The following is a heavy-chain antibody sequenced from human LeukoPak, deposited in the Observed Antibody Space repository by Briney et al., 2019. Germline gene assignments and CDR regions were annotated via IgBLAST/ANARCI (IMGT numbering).Heavy chain of an antibody. J-gene: IGHJ4*02. V-gene: IGHV3-7*04. CDR1: EFIFRNYW. Sequence: GGSLRLSCAASEFIFRNYWMIWVRQAPGKGLEWVANIKHDGTETDGVDSVKGRFTISRDNAKKSLYLQMNSLRAEDSAVYYCATDRDGYRKNWYRFHYWGQGTRVAVSS. D-gene: IGHD5-24*01. CDR3: ATDRDGYRKNWYRFHY. CDR2: IKHDGTET.